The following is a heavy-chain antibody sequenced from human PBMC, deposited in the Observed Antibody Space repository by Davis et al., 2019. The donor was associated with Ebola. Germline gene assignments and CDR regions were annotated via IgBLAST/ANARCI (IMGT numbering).Heavy chain of an antibody. D-gene: IGHD3-22*01. CDR3: ARAPYYYDVSGFYVDY. CDR2: IYPGDSDT. Sequence: GESLKISCKGSGYSFTSYWIAWVRQMPGKGLEWMGIIYPGDSDTRYSPSFLGQVIFSADKSISTAYLQWSSLKASDTATYYCARAPYYYDVSGFYVDYWGQGTLVTVSS. V-gene: IGHV5-51*01. J-gene: IGHJ4*02. CDR1: GYSFTSYW.